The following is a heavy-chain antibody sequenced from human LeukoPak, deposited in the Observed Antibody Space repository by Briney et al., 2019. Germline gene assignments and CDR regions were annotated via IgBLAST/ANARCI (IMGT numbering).Heavy chain of an antibody. D-gene: IGHD6-19*01. Sequence: ASVKVSCKASGYTFTSYGISWVRQAPGQGLEWMGWISAYNGNTNYAQKLQGRVTTTTDTSTSTAYMELRSLRSDDTAVYYCAREMAVAGSGVIDSWGQGTLVTVSS. CDR1: GYTFTSYG. CDR3: AREMAVAGSGVIDS. V-gene: IGHV1-18*01. CDR2: ISAYNGNT. J-gene: IGHJ4*02.